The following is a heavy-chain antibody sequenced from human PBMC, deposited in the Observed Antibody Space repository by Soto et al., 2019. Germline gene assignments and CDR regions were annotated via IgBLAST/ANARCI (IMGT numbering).Heavy chain of an antibody. J-gene: IGHJ3*02. D-gene: IGHD6-6*01. CDR1: GYTFTGYY. Sequence: KRGGASVKVSCKASGYTFTGYYMHWVRQAPGQGLEWMGWINPNSGGTNYAQKFQGWVTMTRDTSISTAYMELSRLRSDDTAVYYCARDGATEYSSSSKVYAFDIWGQGTMVTVSS. CDR3: ARDGATEYSSSSKVYAFDI. V-gene: IGHV1-2*04. CDR2: INPNSGGT.